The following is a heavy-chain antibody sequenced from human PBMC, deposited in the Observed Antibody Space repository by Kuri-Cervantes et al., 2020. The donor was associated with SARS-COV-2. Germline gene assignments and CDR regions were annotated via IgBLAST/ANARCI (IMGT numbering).Heavy chain of an antibody. D-gene: IGHD3-3*01. J-gene: IGHJ6*02. V-gene: IGHV3-48*01. Sequence: GESLKISCAASGFTFSSYSMNWVRQAPGKGLEWVSYISSSSSTIYYADSVKGRFTISRDNAKNSLYLQMNSLRAEDTAVYYCAKLGGGDYDFWSGYSDYYYGMDVWGQGTTVTVSS. CDR3: AKLGGGDYDFWSGYSDYYYGMDV. CDR2: ISSSSSTI. CDR1: GFTFSSYS.